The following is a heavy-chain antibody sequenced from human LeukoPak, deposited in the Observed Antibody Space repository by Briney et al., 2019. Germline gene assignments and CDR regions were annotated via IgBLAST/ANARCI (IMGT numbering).Heavy chain of an antibody. Sequence: GGSLRLSCAASGFSFSTYGMHWVRQAPGKGLEWVAVISYDGKNKNYADSVTGRFTISRDNSKNTLYLQMNSVRAEDTAVYYCAKAYSSSYYNWFDPWGQGTLVTVSS. CDR1: GFSFSTYG. J-gene: IGHJ5*02. CDR2: ISYDGKNK. V-gene: IGHV3-30*18. CDR3: AKAYSSSYYNWFDP. D-gene: IGHD6-13*01.